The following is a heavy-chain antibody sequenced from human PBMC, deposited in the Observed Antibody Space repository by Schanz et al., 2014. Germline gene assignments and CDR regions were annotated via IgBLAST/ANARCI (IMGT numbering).Heavy chain of an antibody. V-gene: IGHV1-69*09. D-gene: IGHD2-21*01. CDR3: ARDRLECGAECYSVEVFES. CDR1: GYNITSND. CDR2: IIPSLGLA. Sequence: QVHLVQSGAEVKKPGASVKVSCKASGYNITSNDVTWVRQATGQGLEWMGRIIPSLGLAKYEQKFEDQVTSTADTSTTTSYMELSGLRSEDTAVYYCARDRLECGAECYSVEVFESWGQGTLVIVSS. J-gene: IGHJ4*02.